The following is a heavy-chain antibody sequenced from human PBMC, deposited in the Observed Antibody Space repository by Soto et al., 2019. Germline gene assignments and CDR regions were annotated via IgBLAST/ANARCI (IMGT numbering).Heavy chain of an antibody. CDR1: GFTFSSYG. CDR2: IWYDGSNK. D-gene: IGHD7-27*01. CDR3: AREPGLGIVYYFDY. J-gene: IGHJ4*02. V-gene: IGHV3-33*01. Sequence: QVQLVESGGGVVQPGRPLRLSCAASGFTFSSYGMHWVRQAPGKGLEWVAVIWYDGSNKYYADSVKGRFTISRDNSKNTLYLQMNSLRAEDTAVYYCAREPGLGIVYYFDYWGQGTLVTVSS.